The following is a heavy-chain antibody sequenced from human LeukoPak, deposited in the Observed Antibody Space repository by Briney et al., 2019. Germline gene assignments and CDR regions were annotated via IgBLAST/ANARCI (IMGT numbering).Heavy chain of an antibody. CDR1: GFTFSSHG. D-gene: IGHD3-9*01. CDR2: IRNDGSDK. J-gene: IGHJ4*02. CDR3: VRDADWSFDY. Sequence: GGSLSLSCGASGFTFSSHGMHWVRQAPGRGLEWVAFIRNDGSDKYYADSVKGRFTISRDNSKNTLSVQMNSLRVQDTAVYYCVRDADWSFDYWGQGTLLTVSS. V-gene: IGHV3-30*02.